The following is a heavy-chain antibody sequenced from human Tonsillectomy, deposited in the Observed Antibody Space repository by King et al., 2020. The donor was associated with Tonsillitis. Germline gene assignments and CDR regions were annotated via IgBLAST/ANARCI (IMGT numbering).Heavy chain of an antibody. CDR2: IYYSGST. D-gene: IGHD3-9*01. CDR1: GGSISSGGYY. CDR3: ARVLRARYFDWLYHDY. V-gene: IGHV4-31*03. J-gene: IGHJ4*02. Sequence: VQLQESGPGLVKPSQTLSLTCTVSGGSISSGGYYWSWIRQHPGKGLEWIGYIYYSGSTYYNPSLKSRVTISVDTPKNQFSLKLSSVTAADTAVYYCARVLRARYFDWLYHDYWGPGTLVTVSS.